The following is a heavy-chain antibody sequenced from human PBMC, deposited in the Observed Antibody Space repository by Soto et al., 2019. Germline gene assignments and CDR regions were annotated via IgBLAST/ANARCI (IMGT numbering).Heavy chain of an antibody. V-gene: IGHV3-33*01. J-gene: IGHJ6*02. Sequence: QVQLVEAGGGVVQPGRSLRLSCAASGFTFSSYGMHWVRQAPGKGLEWVAVIWYDGSNKYYADSVKGRFTISRDNSKNTLYLKMNSQRSEDTAVYYCARYSGSNWDYYYGMDVWGQGTTVTVSS. CDR2: IWYDGSNK. D-gene: IGHD2-21*01. CDR3: ARYSGSNWDYYYGMDV. CDR1: GFTFSSYG.